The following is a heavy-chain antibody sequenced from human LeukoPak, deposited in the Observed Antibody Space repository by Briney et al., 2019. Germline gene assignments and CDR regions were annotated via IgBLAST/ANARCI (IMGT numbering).Heavy chain of an antibody. CDR2: ISSNGGST. CDR3: ARGLRLGELSLYRRYYYYMDV. D-gene: IGHD3-16*02. CDR1: GFTFSSYA. V-gene: IGHV3-64*01. Sequence: GGSLRLSCAASGFTFSSYAMHWVRQAPGKGLEYVSAISSNGGSTYYANSVKGRFTISRDNSKNTLYLQMGSLRAEDMAVYYCARGLRLGELSLYRRYYYYMDVWGKGTTVTISS. J-gene: IGHJ6*03.